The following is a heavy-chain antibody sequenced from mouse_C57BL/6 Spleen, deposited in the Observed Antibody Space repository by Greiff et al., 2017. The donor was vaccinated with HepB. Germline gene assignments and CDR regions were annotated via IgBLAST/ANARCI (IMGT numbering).Heavy chain of an antibody. CDR3: ARDSNYPYWYFDV. Sequence: EVQLQQSGPVLVKPGASVKMSCKASGYTFTDYYMNWVKQGHGKSLEWIGVINPYNGGTSYNQKFKGKATLTVDKSSSTAYMELNSLTSEDSAVYYCARDSNYPYWYFDVWGTGTTVTVSS. CDR1: GYTFTDYY. J-gene: IGHJ1*03. CDR2: INPYNGGT. V-gene: IGHV1-19*01. D-gene: IGHD2-5*01.